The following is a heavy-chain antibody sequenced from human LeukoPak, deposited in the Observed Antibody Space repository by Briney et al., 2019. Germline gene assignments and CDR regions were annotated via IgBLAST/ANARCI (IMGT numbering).Heavy chain of an antibody. CDR2: INHRGST. CDR1: GGSFSVYY. V-gene: IGHV4-34*01. CDR3: ARGPSDIVVVPAAIRKYYYYYGMDV. D-gene: IGHD2-2*02. J-gene: IGHJ6*02. Sequence: SETLSLTCAVYGGSFSVYYWSWIPQPPGEGVEWIGEINHRGSTNYNPSLKSRVTISVDTSKNQFSLKLSSVTAADTAVYYCARGPSDIVVVPAAIRKYYYYYGMDVWGQGTTVTVSS.